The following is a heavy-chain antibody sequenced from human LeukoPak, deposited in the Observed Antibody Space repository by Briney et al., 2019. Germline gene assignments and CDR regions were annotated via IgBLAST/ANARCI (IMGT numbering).Heavy chain of an antibody. D-gene: IGHD3-16*02. CDR3: ARTYYDYVWGSYRYGYFDY. J-gene: IGHJ4*02. V-gene: IGHV1-8*02. Sequence: ASVKVSCKASGYTFTGYYMHWVRQAPGQGLEWMGWMNPNSGNTGYAQKFQGRVTMTRNTSISTAYMELSSLRSEDTAVYYCARTYYDYVWGSYRYGYFDYWGQGTLVTVSS. CDR2: MNPNSGNT. CDR1: GYTFTGYY.